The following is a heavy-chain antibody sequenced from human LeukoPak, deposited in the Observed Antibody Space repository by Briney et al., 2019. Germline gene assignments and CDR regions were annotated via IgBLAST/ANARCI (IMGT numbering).Heavy chain of an antibody. Sequence: ASVKVSCKASGYTFNTFGITWVRQAPGQGLEWLGWIAVYNGDTNYAQKFQGRVTLTTDTSTSTAYMELRSLRSDDTAVYYCARGVAGDYWGQGTLVTVSS. CDR3: ARGVAGDY. D-gene: IGHD6-19*01. CDR1: GYTFNTFG. V-gene: IGHV1-18*01. J-gene: IGHJ4*02. CDR2: IAVYNGDT.